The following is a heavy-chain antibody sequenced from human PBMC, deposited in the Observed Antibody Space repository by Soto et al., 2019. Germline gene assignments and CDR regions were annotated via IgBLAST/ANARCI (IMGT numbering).Heavy chain of an antibody. CDR1: GFTFSSYA. CDR3: AKNCSSTSCLGRDDYYYMDV. Sequence: GGSLRLSCAASGFTFSSYAMSWVRQAPGKGLEWVSAISGSGGSTYYADSVKGRFTISRDNSKNTLYLQMNSLRAEDTAVYYCAKNCSSTSCLGRDDYYYMDVWGKGTTVTVSS. CDR2: ISGSGGST. V-gene: IGHV3-23*01. D-gene: IGHD2-2*01. J-gene: IGHJ6*03.